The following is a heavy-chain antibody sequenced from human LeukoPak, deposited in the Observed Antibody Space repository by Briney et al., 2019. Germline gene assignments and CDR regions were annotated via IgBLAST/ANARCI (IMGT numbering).Heavy chain of an antibody. CDR3: ARETSLLSYWFYP. CDR2: IYTSGST. D-gene: IGHD2/OR15-2a*01. CDR1: GGSISSYY. J-gene: IGHJ5*02. V-gene: IGHV4-4*07. Sequence: SEALSLTCTVSGGSISSYYWSWIRQPAGKGLEWIGRIYTSGSTNYNPSLKSRVTMSVDTSKNQFSLKLSSVTAADTAVYYCARETSLLSYWFYPWVQGTLVTVSS.